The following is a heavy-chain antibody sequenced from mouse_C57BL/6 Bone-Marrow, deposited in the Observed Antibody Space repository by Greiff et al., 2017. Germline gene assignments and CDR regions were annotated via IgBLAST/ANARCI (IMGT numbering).Heavy chain of an antibody. J-gene: IGHJ2*01. D-gene: IGHD1-2*01. V-gene: IGHV14-4*01. CDR2: IDPENGDT. CDR3: TTATTALLDY. CDR1: GFNFKDDY. Sequence: VQLQQSGAELVRPGASVKLSCTASGFNFKDDYMHWVKQRPEQGLEWIGWIDPENGDTEYASKFQGKATITADTSSNTAYLQLSSLTSEDTAVYYCTTATTALLDYWGRGTALTVS.